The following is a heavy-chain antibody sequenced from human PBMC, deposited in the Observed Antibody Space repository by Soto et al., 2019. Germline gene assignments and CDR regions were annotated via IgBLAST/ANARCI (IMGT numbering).Heavy chain of an antibody. CDR2: IVVGSGNT. CDR3: AADSSSWYVDYYYYGMDV. CDR1: GFTFTSSA. Sequence: QMQLVQSGPEVKKPGTSVKVSCKASGFTFTSSAVQWVRQARGQRLEWIGWIVVGSGNTNYAQKFQERVTITRDMSTSTAYMELSSLRSEDTAVYYCAADSSSWYVDYYYYGMDVWGQGTTVTVSS. D-gene: IGHD6-13*01. J-gene: IGHJ6*02. V-gene: IGHV1-58*01.